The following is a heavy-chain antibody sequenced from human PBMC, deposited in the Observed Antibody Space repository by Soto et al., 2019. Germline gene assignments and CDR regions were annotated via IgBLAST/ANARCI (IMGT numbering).Heavy chain of an antibody. V-gene: IGHV4-4*02. CDR1: GDSISSTHW. D-gene: IGHD2-21*01. J-gene: IGHJ4*02. Sequence: QVQLRQSGPRLARPSGTLSLTCVVSGDSISSTHWWTWVRQTPGTGLEWIGAVYHTGSTKYNPSLKNRVTLSLDKSNTQFSLHLKSLPAADTAVYHCATLPPRIVVTILPIPSWGQGTQVTVSS. CDR3: ATLPPRIVVTILPIPS. CDR2: VYHTGST.